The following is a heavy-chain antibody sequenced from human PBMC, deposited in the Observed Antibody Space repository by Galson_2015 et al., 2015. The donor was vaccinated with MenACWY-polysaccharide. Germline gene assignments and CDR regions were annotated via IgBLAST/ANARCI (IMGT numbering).Heavy chain of an antibody. V-gene: IGHV3-30*02. CDR3: AKVISIRITPMEGDYFDY. J-gene: IGHJ4*02. CDR2: IRYDGSNK. CDR1: GFTFSSYG. Sequence: SLRLSCAASGFTFSSYGMRWVRQAPGKGLEWVAFIRYDGSNKYYADSVKGRFTISRDNSKNTLYLQMNSLRAEDTAVYYCAKVISIRITPMEGDYFDYWGQGTLVTVSS. D-gene: IGHD3-10*01.